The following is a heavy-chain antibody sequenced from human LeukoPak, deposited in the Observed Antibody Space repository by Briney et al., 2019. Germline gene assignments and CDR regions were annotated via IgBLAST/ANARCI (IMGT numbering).Heavy chain of an antibody. CDR2: IIPIFGTA. J-gene: IGHJ4*02. Sequence: SVKVSCKASGGTFSSYAISWVRQAPGQGLEWMGGIIPIFGTANYAQKFQGRVTITADKSTSTAYMELSSLRSEDTAVYYCASIAYNWNYYFDYWGQGTLVTVSS. D-gene: IGHD1-7*01. CDR1: GGTFSSYA. CDR3: ASIAYNWNYYFDY. V-gene: IGHV1-69*06.